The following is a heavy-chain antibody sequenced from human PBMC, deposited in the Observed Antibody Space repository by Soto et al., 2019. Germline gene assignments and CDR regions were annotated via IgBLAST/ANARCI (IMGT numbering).Heavy chain of an antibody. CDR3: AREYYDSSGSYGMDV. CDR2: IYHSGST. Sequence: SETLSLTCAVSSGSISSGGYSWSWIRQPPGKGLEWIGYIYHSGSTYYNPSLKSRVTISVDRSKNQFSLKLSSVTAADTAVYYCAREYYDSSGSYGMDVWGQGTTVTVSS. CDR1: SGSISSGGYS. J-gene: IGHJ6*02. D-gene: IGHD3-22*01. V-gene: IGHV4-30-2*01.